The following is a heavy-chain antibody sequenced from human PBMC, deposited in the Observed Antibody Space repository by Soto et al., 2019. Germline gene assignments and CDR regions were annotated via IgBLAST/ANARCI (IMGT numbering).Heavy chain of an antibody. CDR1: GGSISNSNW. V-gene: IGHV4-4*02. CDR2: IFHSGST. D-gene: IGHD2-2*01. CDR3: ARDEYCSSTSCYENGMHV. J-gene: IGHJ6*02. Sequence: NPSETLSLTCAVFGGSISNSNWWTWVRQSPGKGLDWIGEIFHSGSTNYNPSLKSRVTISVDKSKNQFSLKLSSVTAADTAVYYCARDEYCSSTSCYENGMHVWGQGTTVTVSS.